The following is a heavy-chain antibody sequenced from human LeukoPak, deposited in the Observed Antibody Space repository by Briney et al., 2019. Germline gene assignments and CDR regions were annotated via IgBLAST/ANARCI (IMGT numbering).Heavy chain of an antibody. Sequence: ASVKVSCKASGYTFTNYAMNWVRQAPGQGLEWMGWISAYNGNTELAQKFQGRVSLTTDASTSTAYVELRSLTSDDTAVYFCARGGSRSRRGDDAFDIWGQGTMVTVSS. CDR2: ISAYNGNT. J-gene: IGHJ3*02. D-gene: IGHD3-10*01. V-gene: IGHV1-18*01. CDR3: ARGGSRSRRGDDAFDI. CDR1: GYTFTNYA.